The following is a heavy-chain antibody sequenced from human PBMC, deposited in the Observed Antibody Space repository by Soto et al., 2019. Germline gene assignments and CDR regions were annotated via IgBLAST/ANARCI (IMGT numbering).Heavy chain of an antibody. J-gene: IGHJ6*02. D-gene: IGHD1-26*01. V-gene: IGHV1-69*12. CDR2: IIPIFGTA. Sequence: QVQLVQSGAEVKKPGSSVKVSCKASGGTFSSYAISWVRQAPGQGLEWMGGIIPIFGTANYAQKFQGRVTITADESTSTAYMELSSLRSEDTAVYCCATTPPVGGYYDYGMDVWGQGTTVTVSS. CDR3: ATTPPVGGYYDYGMDV. CDR1: GGTFSSYA.